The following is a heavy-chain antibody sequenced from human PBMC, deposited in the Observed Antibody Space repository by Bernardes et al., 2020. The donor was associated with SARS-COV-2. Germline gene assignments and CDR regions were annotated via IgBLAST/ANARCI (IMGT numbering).Heavy chain of an antibody. CDR3: ARELQQPLIFKGHNWFDP. J-gene: IGHJ5*02. CDR2: IYTSGST. D-gene: IGHD6-13*01. V-gene: IGHV4-4*07. CDR1: GGSISSYY. Sequence: SETLSLTCTVSGGSISSYYWSWIRQPAGKGLEWIGRIYTSGSTNYNPSLKSRVTMSVDTSKNQFSLKLSSVTAADTAVYYCARELQQPLIFKGHNWFDPWGKKSLVTVSS.